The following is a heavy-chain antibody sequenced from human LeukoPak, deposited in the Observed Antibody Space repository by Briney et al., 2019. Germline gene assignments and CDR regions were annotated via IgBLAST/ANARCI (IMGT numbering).Heavy chain of an antibody. V-gene: IGHV3-11*04. D-gene: IGHD4-17*01. CDR2: ISSSGSTI. CDR3: ARSLEMTTATFDY. J-gene: IGHJ4*02. CDR1: GFTFSDYY. Sequence: GGSLRLSCAASGFTFSDYYMSWIRQAPGKGLEWVSYISSSGSTIYYADSVKGRFTISRDNAKNSLYLQMNSLRAEDTAVYYCARSLEMTTATFDYWGQGTLVTVSS.